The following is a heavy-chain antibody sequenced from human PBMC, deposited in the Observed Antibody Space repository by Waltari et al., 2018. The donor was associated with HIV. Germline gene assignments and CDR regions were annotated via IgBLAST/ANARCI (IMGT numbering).Heavy chain of an antibody. Sequence: QVQLPQWGAGLLKPSETLSLTCAVYGGSFSGYYWRWIRQPPGKGLEWIGDINHIGSTNSHPSLKSRLTLSVDTSKNQSSLKLSSVTAADTAVYYWASARAGGIDYCGQGTLVTVSS. CDR1: GGSFSGYY. J-gene: IGHJ4*02. D-gene: IGHD6-19*01. CDR3: ASARAGGIDY. V-gene: IGHV4-34*01. CDR2: INHIGST.